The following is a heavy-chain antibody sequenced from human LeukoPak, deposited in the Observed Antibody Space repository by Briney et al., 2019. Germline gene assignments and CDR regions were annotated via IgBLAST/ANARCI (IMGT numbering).Heavy chain of an antibody. V-gene: IGHV3-23*01. CDR2: VSGSGAST. CDR1: GFTFNNYA. CDR3: AKTLRSNWPDDAFDI. Sequence: PGGSLRLSCAASGFTFNNYAMSWVRQAPGKGLEWVSAVSGSGASTYHADSVKGRFTISRGNSKNTLYLQMNTLRAEDTAVYYCAKTLRSNWPDDAFDIWGQGTMVTVSS. D-gene: IGHD6-13*01. J-gene: IGHJ3*02.